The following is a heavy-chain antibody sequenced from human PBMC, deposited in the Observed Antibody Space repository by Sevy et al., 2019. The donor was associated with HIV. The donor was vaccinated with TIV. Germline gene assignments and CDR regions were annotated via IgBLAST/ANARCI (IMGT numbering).Heavy chain of an antibody. Sequence: GESLKIPRKGSGYSFTSYLIGWVRQMPGKGPEVMGIICPRDSDTRYSPSFQGQVTISADKPINHAYLQWGSLKASDTAMYYCARPRGNGFWAFDIWGQGTMVTVSS. CDR2: ICPRDSDT. CDR1: GYSFTSYL. J-gene: IGHJ3*02. V-gene: IGHV5-51*04. CDR3: ARPRGNGFWAFDI. D-gene: IGHD3-3*01.